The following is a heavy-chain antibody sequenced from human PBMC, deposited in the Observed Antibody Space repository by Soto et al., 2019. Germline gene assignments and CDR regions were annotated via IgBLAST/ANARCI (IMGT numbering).Heavy chain of an antibody. J-gene: IGHJ6*02. CDR1: GGTFSSYA. CDR2: IIPIFGTA. CDR3: ARAIVVVPAARGYYYYYGMDV. D-gene: IGHD2-2*01. Sequence: SVKVSCKASGGTFSSYAISWVRQAPGQGLEWMGGIIPIFGTANYAQKFQGRVTITADESTSTAYMELSSLRSEDTAVYYCARAIVVVPAARGYYYYYGMDVWGQGTTVTVSS. V-gene: IGHV1-69*13.